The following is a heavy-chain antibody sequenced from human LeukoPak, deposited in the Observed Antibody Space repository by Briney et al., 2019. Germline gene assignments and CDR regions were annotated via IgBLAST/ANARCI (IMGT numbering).Heavy chain of an antibody. CDR3: ARDLSPRPRGAYGMDV. J-gene: IGHJ6*02. D-gene: IGHD3-16*01. V-gene: IGHV3-53*04. CDR2: IYSRGSP. Sequence: GGSLRLSCAASGFTVSSNYMSWVRQAPGKGLEWVSVIYSRGSPSYADSVKGRFTISRHNSKNTLYLQMNSLRAEDTAVYYCARDLSPRPRGAYGMDVWGQGTTVTVSS. CDR1: GFTVSSNY.